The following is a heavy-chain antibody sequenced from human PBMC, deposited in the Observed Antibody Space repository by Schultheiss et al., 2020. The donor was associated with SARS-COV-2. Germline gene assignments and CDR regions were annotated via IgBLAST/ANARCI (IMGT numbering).Heavy chain of an antibody. D-gene: IGHD3-22*01. Sequence: GGSLRLSCKGSGYSFTSYWIGWVRQMPGKGLEWMGIIYPGDSDTRYSPSFQGQVTISADKSISTAYLQWSSLKASDTAMYYCARLPYPAYYYDSSGYGNWFDPWGQGTLVTVSS. J-gene: IGHJ5*02. CDR3: ARLPYPAYYYDSSGYGNWFDP. CDR2: IYPGDSDT. V-gene: IGHV5-51*01. CDR1: GYSFTSYW.